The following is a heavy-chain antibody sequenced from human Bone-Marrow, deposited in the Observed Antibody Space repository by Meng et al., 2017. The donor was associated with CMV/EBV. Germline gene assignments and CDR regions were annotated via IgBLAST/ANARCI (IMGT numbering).Heavy chain of an antibody. CDR3: ARDKLTFGYETLSASYFDY. V-gene: IGHV3-21*01. D-gene: IGHD3-10*01. Sequence: GGSLRLSCEGSRFPLKRFTVNWVRQAPGKGPEWVSSVGSDSDYSTYADSVKGRFTMYRDDAKNSVYLLMNSLRVEDTATYYCARDKLTFGYETLSASYFDYWGQGTLVTVSS. CDR2: VGSDSDYS. J-gene: IGHJ4*02. CDR1: RFPLKRFT.